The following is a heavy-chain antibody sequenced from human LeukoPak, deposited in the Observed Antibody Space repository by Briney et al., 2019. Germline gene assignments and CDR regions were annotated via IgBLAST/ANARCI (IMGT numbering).Heavy chain of an antibody. CDR2: IRGSGTLI. CDR1: GFTFSSYE. Sequence: GGSLRLSCAASGFTFSSYEMNWVRQAPGKGLEWVAYIRGSGTLIYYADSVKGRFTISRDNAQNSLYLQMNSLGAEDTALYYCARKSESGWYAGWFDPWGQGTLVTVSS. D-gene: IGHD6-19*01. V-gene: IGHV3-48*03. J-gene: IGHJ5*02. CDR3: ARKSESGWYAGWFDP.